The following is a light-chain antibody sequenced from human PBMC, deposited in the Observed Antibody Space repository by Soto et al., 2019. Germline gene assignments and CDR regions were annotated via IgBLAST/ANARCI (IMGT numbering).Light chain of an antibody. J-gene: IGKJ4*01. CDR2: YAS. Sequence: VLTQSPATLSLSPGERATLSCRASQTVSRYLAWYQQKPGQAPRLLIYYASNRAAGIPSRFSGSGSGTDCILTISSLDPEDFAVYYWQQRSTWPFLTFGGGTKVE. CDR3: QQRSTWPFLT. V-gene: IGKV3-11*01. CDR1: QTVSRY.